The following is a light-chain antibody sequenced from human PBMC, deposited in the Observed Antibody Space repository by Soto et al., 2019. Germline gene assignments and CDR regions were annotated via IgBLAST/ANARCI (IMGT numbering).Light chain of an antibody. CDR1: SCNIGSNY. Sequence: QSVLTQPPSASGTPGQRVTISCSGRSCNIGSNYVYWYQQLPGTAPKLLIYRNNQRPSGVPDRFSGSKSGTSASLAISGLRSEDEADYYCAAWDDSLSGYVFGTGTKVTVL. CDR2: RNN. V-gene: IGLV1-47*01. CDR3: AAWDDSLSGYV. J-gene: IGLJ1*01.